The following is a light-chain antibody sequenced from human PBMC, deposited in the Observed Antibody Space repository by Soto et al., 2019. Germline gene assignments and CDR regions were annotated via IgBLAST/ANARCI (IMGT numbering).Light chain of an antibody. CDR1: QSVSSN. J-gene: IGKJ4*01. Sequence: EIVMTQSPATLSVSPGERATLSCRASQSVSSNLAWYQQKPGQAPRLLIYGASTRATGIPAWFSGSGSGTEFTLTISSLQSEDFGIYYCQQYNNWPRATFGGGTRVEIK. CDR3: QQYNNWPRAT. CDR2: GAS. V-gene: IGKV3-15*01.